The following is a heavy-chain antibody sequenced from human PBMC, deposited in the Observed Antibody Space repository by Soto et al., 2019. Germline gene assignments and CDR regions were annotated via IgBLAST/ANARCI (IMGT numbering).Heavy chain of an antibody. CDR1: GFTFSSYG. J-gene: IGHJ2*01. Sequence: QVQLVESGGGVVQPGRSLRLSCAASGFTFSSYGMHWVRQAPGKGLEWVAVIWYDGSNKYYADSVKGRFTISRDNSKNTLYLQMNSLRAEDTAVYYCARGYWQQLHRYWYFDLWGRGTLVTVSS. CDR2: IWYDGSNK. D-gene: IGHD6-13*01. CDR3: ARGYWQQLHRYWYFDL. V-gene: IGHV3-33*01.